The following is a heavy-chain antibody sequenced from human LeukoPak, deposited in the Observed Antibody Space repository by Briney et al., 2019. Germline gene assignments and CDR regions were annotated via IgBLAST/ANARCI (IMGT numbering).Heavy chain of an antibody. CDR1: GFSFSNYW. Sequence: GGSLRLSCAASGFSFSNYWKSWVRQAPGKGLEWVANIKEDGSEKHYVDSVKGRFTISRDNAKNSLYLQMNSLRAEDTAVYYCARTIRGYWGQGTLVTVSS. D-gene: IGHD3-10*01. J-gene: IGHJ4*02. CDR2: IKEDGSEK. CDR3: ARTIRGY. V-gene: IGHV3-7*01.